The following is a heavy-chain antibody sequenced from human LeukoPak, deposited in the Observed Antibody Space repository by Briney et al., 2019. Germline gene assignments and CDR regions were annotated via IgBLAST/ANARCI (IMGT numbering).Heavy chain of an antibody. CDR1: GGSISSSSYY. CDR2: IYYSGST. J-gene: IGHJ2*01. V-gene: IGHV4-39*01. CDR3: ARLRDWHFDL. Sequence: SETLSLTCTVSGGSISSSSYYWGWIRQPPGKGLEWIGSIYYSGSTYYNPSLKSRVTISVDTSKNQFSLKLSSVTAADTAVYYCARLRDWHFDLWGRGTLVTVSS.